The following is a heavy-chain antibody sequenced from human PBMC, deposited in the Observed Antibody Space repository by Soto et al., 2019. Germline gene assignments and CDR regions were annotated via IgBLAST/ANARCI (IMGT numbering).Heavy chain of an antibody. Sequence: EVQLVESGGGLVQPGRSLRLSCVASGFTADDYAMHWVRQAPGKGPEWVSGISSNSDTIDYADSVKGRFTISRDNAKNXXFLQMNSLRPEATALYYCAKDMKWGGMTPIHYFDSWGQGTLVTVSS. J-gene: IGHJ4*02. CDR3: AKDMKWGGMTPIHYFDS. D-gene: IGHD2-21*02. CDR1: GFTADDYA. CDR2: ISSNSDTI. V-gene: IGHV3-9*02.